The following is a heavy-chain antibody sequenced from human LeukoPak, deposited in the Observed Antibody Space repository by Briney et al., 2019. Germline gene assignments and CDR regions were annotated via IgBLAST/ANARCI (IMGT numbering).Heavy chain of an antibody. Sequence: GGSLRLSCAASGFTFSTYGMNWARQAPGKGLEWVSGISGSGGSTYYADSVKGRFTISRDNSKSTLYLQMNSLRAEDTAVYYCAKDLFRGYYDSSGYAFDIWGQGTMVTVSS. CDR3: AKDLFRGYYDSSGYAFDI. D-gene: IGHD3-22*01. CDR2: ISGSGGST. J-gene: IGHJ3*02. CDR1: GFTFSTYG. V-gene: IGHV3-23*01.